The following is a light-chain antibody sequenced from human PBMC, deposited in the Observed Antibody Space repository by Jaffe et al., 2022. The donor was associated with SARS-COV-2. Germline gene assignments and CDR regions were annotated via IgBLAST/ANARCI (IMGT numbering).Light chain of an antibody. CDR1: INDIGDFNR. Sequence: QSDLTQPPSVSGSPGQSVTLSCTGTINDIGDFNRVAWYQQPPGAAPKLIIYEVSNRPSGVPDRFSGSKSGNTASLTISGLQAEDEADYYCSSYTSLSTSVLFGGGTSLTVL. CDR3: SSYTSLSTSVL. V-gene: IGLV2-18*02. J-gene: IGLJ3*02. CDR2: EVS.